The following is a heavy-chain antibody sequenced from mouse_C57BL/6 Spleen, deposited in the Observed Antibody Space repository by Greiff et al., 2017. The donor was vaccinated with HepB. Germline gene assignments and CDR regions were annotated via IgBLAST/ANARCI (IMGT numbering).Heavy chain of an antibody. CDR2: IHPNSGST. CDR1: GYTFTSYW. D-gene: IGHD1-1*01. Sequence: VQLQQSGAELVKPGASVKLSCKASGYTFTSYWMHWVKQRPGQGLEWIGMIHPNSGSTNYNEKFKSKATLTVDKSSSTAYMQLSSLTSEDSAVYYCARWTVVATGDAMDYWGQGTSVTVSS. V-gene: IGHV1-64*01. CDR3: ARWTVVATGDAMDY. J-gene: IGHJ4*01.